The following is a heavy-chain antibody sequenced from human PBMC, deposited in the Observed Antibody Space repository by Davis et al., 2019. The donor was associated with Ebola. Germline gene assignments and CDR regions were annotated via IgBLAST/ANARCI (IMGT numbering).Heavy chain of an antibody. CDR3: AKEKGAWGLYGGNPYWYFDL. CDR2: IGTAGDP. D-gene: IGHD4-23*01. V-gene: IGHV3-13*05. Sequence: GESLKISCAASGFTFSSYDMHWVRQATGKGLEWVSAIGTAGDPYYPGSVKGRFTISRENAKNSLYLQMNSLRAEDTAVYYCAKEKGAWGLYGGNPYWYFDLWGRGTLVTVSS. CDR1: GFTFSSYD. J-gene: IGHJ2*01.